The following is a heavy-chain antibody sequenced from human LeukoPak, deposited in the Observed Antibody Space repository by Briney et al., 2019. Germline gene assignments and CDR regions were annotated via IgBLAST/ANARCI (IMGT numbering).Heavy chain of an antibody. J-gene: IGHJ4*02. CDR3: VKGRISEDGLDF. V-gene: IGHV3-23*01. CDR1: GFTFSRSA. CDR2: ISSSGNT. Sequence: SGGSLSLSCAASGFTFSRSAMTWVRQIPGKGLDWVSSISSSGNTYYADSVKGRFTISRDNSKNMLYLQMNSLRAEDTAVYYCVKGRISEDGLDFWGQGTLVTVSS. D-gene: IGHD6-13*01.